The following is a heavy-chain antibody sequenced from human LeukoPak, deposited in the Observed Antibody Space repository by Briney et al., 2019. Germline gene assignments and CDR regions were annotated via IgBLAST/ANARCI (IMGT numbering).Heavy chain of an antibody. J-gene: IGHJ6*03. Sequence: PSGTLSLTCAVSGYSISSGYYWIWIRQPPGKGLEWIGSLYHSDSIYYNPSLESRVTMSVDTSKNQFSLKLSFVTAADTAVYYCARQHDSYHYYYVDVWGKGTTVTVSS. D-gene: IGHD6-13*01. CDR1: GYSISSGYY. CDR2: LYHSDSI. CDR3: ARQHDSYHYYYVDV. V-gene: IGHV4-38-2*01.